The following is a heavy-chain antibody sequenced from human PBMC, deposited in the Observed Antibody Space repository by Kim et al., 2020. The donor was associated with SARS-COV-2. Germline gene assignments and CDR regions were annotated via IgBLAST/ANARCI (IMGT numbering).Heavy chain of an antibody. Sequence: GGSLRLSCAASGFTFSSYAMHWVRQAPGKGLEWVAVISYDGSNKYYADSVKGRFTISRDNSKNTLYLQMNSLRAEDTAVYYCARAEDSSGYSDFDYWGQG. J-gene: IGHJ4*02. CDR3: ARAEDSSGYSDFDY. CDR2: ISYDGSNK. CDR1: GFTFSSYA. D-gene: IGHD3-22*01. V-gene: IGHV3-30*04.